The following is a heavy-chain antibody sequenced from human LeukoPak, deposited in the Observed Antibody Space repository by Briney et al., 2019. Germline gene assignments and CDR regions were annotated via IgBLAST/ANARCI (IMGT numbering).Heavy chain of an antibody. D-gene: IGHD5-24*01. Sequence: GESLNISCKGSGYSFTSYWNAWVRQRPGKGMEWMGIIYPGGSETRYDPSFQGQVTISADRSTSTAYLQWSSLRASDTAMYYCARASRDGYNQNFDHWGQGTLVTVSS. J-gene: IGHJ4*02. V-gene: IGHV5-51*01. CDR1: GYSFTSYW. CDR2: IYPGGSET. CDR3: ARASRDGYNQNFDH.